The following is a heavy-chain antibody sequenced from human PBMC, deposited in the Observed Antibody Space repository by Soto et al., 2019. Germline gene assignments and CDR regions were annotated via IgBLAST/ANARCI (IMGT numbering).Heavy chain of an antibody. CDR1: NFTFNTAW. V-gene: IGHV3-15*07. D-gene: IGHD6-6*01. CDR3: TTGPPEYHYYGRDV. Sequence: EAQLVESGGGLVKPGGSLRLSCVASNFTFNTAWMTWVRQAPGKGLEWVGRSKGKTDGATIDYAAPVQGRFTISRDDSKNTLYLQMDSLKTEDTAIYYCTTGPPEYHYYGRDVWGQGTSVTVSS. J-gene: IGHJ6*02. CDR2: SKGKTDGATI.